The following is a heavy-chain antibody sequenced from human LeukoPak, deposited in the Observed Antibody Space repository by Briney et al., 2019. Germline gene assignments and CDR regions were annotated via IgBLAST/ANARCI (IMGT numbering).Heavy chain of an antibody. D-gene: IGHD4-17*01. Sequence: PSETLSLTCAVSGGSISSNSYYWGWIRQPPGKGLEWIGYIYYSGSTNYNPSLKSRVTISVETSKNEFSLKLRSVTAADTAVYYCARGGDYGDYVFHYWGQGTLVTVSS. V-gene: IGHV4-61*05. CDR3: ARGGDYGDYVFHY. CDR2: IYYSGST. CDR1: GGSISSNSYY. J-gene: IGHJ4*02.